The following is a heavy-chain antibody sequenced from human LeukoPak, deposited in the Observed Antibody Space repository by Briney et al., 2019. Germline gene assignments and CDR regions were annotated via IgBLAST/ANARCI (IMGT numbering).Heavy chain of an antibody. D-gene: IGHD3-10*01. CDR2: ISSSGSTI. V-gene: IGHV3-48*03. CDR3: AITMVRGVIIFKGDFDY. Sequence: PGGSLRLSCAASGFTFSSYEMNWVRQAPGKGLEWVSYISSSGSTIYYADSVKGRFTISTDNAKNSLYLQMNSLRAEDTAVYYCAITMVRGVIIFKGDFDYWGQGTLVTVSS. J-gene: IGHJ4*02. CDR1: GFTFSSYE.